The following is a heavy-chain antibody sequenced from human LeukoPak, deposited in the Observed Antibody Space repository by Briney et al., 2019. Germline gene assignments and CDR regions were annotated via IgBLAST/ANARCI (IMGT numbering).Heavy chain of an antibody. J-gene: IGHJ6*02. CDR1: GFTFSSYA. D-gene: IGHD6-13*01. CDR2: ISGSGGAT. Sequence: GGSLRLSCAASGFTFSSYAMSWVRQAPGKGLEWVSAISGSGGATYYADSVKGRFTISRDNSKNTLFLHMNSPRVEDTAIYYCAKAPAAATKYYYGMDVWGQGTTITVSS. CDR3: AKAPAAATKYYYGMDV. V-gene: IGHV3-23*01.